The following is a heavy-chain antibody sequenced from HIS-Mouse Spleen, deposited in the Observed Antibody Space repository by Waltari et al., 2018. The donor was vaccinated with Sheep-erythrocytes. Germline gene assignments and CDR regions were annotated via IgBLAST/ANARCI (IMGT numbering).Heavy chain of an antibody. V-gene: IGHV3-9*01. J-gene: IGHJ6*02. Sequence: SCAASGFTFDDYAMHWVRQAPGKGLEWVSGISWNSGSIGYADSVKGRFTISRDNAKNSLYLQMNSLRAEDTALNYCANDLSTGLSYAMYFCGQWSTLSVSS. CDR2: ISWNSGSI. CDR3: ANDLSTGLSYAMYF. D-gene: IGHD1-1*01. CDR1: GFTFDDYA.